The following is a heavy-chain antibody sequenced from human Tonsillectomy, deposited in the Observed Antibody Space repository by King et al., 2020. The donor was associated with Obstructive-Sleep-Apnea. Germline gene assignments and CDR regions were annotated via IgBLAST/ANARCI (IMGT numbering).Heavy chain of an antibody. V-gene: IGHV4-31*03. CDR3: AGEREATSHFDY. CDR2: ISYSGST. J-gene: IGHJ4*02. Sequence: VQLQESGPGLVKPSQTLSLSCTVSAGSINSGGYYWTWIRQHPGKGLEWIGYISYSGSTNYNPSLKSRVTISVDASKNQFSLKLTSVTAADTAVYYCAGEREATSHFDYWGQGTLVTVSS. CDR1: AGSINSGGYY. D-gene: IGHD5-24*01.